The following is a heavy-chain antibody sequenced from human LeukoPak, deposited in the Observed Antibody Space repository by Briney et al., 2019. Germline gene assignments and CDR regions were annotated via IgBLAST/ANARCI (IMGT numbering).Heavy chain of an antibody. V-gene: IGHV4-34*01. Sequence: SETLSLTCAVYGGSFSGYYWSWIRQPPGKGLEWIGEINHSGSTNYNPSLKSRVTISVDTSKNQFSLKLSSATAADTAVYYCARARELLLWFGESKNYGMDVWGQGTTVTVSS. J-gene: IGHJ6*02. CDR3: ARARELLLWFGESKNYGMDV. D-gene: IGHD3-10*01. CDR1: GGSFSGYY. CDR2: INHSGST.